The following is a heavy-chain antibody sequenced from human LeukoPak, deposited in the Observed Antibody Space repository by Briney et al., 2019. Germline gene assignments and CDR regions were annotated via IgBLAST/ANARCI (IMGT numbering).Heavy chain of an antibody. CDR2: VYYSGST. D-gene: IGHD3-22*01. V-gene: IGHV4-39*01. CDR1: GGSISSSSYY. CDR3: ARGRSGSSGYFPFDY. Sequence: SETLSLTCTVSGGSISSSSYYWGWIRQPPGKGLEWIVSVYYSGSTYYNPSLKSRATISVDTSKNQFSLKLSSVTAADTAVYYCARGRSGSSGYFPFDYWGQGTLVTVSS. J-gene: IGHJ4*02.